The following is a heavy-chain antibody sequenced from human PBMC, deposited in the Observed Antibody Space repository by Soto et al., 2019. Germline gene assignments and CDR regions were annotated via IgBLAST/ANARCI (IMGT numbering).Heavy chain of an antibody. J-gene: IGHJ4*02. CDR1: GGSFSNYY. Sequence: SETLSLTCAVYGGSFSNYYWSWIRQPPGKGLEWIGEINHSGSTNYNPSLKSRVTISVDTSKNQFSLKLSSMTAADTAVYSCARGLDSSSDYWGQGTPVTVSS. D-gene: IGHD6-13*01. V-gene: IGHV4-34*01. CDR3: ARGLDSSSDY. CDR2: INHSGST.